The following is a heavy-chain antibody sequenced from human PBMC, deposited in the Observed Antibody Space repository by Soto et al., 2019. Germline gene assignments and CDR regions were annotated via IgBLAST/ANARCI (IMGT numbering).Heavy chain of an antibody. D-gene: IGHD3-3*01. Sequence: GSGPTLVNPTQTLTLTCTFSGFSLSTSGVGVGWISQPPGKALEWPALIYWNDDKRYSPSLKSRLTITKDTSKNQVVLTMTNMDPVDTATYYCAHNLFDDFWSGYYTSYFDYWGQGTLVTVSS. CDR2: IYWNDDK. V-gene: IGHV2-5*01. J-gene: IGHJ4*02. CDR3: AHNLFDDFWSGYYTSYFDY. CDR1: GFSLSTSGVG.